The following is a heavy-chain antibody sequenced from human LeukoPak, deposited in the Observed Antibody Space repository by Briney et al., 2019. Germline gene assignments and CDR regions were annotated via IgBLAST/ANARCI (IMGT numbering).Heavy chain of an antibody. D-gene: IGHD3-22*01. J-gene: IGHJ4*02. Sequence: PGGSLRLSCAASGFTFSSYATSWVRQAPGKGLEWLSAISGSGGSTYYADSVKGRFTISRDNSKNTLYLQMNSLRAEDTAVYYCAARPYDSSGVDYWGQGTLVTVSS. CDR1: GFTFSSYA. CDR2: ISGSGGST. CDR3: AARPYDSSGVDY. V-gene: IGHV3-23*01.